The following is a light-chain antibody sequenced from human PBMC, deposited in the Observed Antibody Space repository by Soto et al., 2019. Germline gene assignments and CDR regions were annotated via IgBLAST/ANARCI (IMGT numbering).Light chain of an antibody. V-gene: IGKV1-9*01. J-gene: IGKJ5*01. CDR1: QVISTS. Sequence: DIQLTQTPSFLSPSIGESVTITCRASQVISTSLAWYQVKPGKAPKLLIYAASTLESGVPSRFSATVSGTEFSLTITSLQPEDFATYYCQQYDSYSVTFGQGTRLE. CDR2: AAS. CDR3: QQYDSYSVT.